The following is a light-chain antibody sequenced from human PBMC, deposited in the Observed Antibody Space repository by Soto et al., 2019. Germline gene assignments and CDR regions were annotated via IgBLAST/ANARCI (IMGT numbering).Light chain of an antibody. Sequence: AIQLTQSPSSLSASVGDRVTITCRASQGISSALAWYQQKPGKAPKLLIYDASSLESGVPSRLSGSGSGTDFTLTISSLQPEDFATYYCQQFNSYTMYTFGQGTKLEIK. CDR2: DAS. J-gene: IGKJ2*01. CDR3: QQFNSYTMYT. CDR1: QGISSA. V-gene: IGKV1-13*02.